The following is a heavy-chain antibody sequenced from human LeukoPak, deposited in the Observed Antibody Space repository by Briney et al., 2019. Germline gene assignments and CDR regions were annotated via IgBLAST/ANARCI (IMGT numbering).Heavy chain of an antibody. D-gene: IGHD1-26*01. J-gene: IGHJ4*02. CDR1: GGSISSYY. CDR2: IYYSGST. Sequence: PSETLSLTCTVSGGSISSYYWSWIRQPPGKGLEWIGYIYYSGSTNYNPSLKSRVTISVDTSKNQFSLKLSSVTAADTAVYCCARWDDMAWYFDYWGQGTLVTVSS. V-gene: IGHV4-59*01. CDR3: ARWDDMAWYFDY.